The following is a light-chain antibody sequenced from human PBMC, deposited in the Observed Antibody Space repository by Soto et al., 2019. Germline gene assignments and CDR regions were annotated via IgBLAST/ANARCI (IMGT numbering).Light chain of an antibody. Sequence: EIVLTQSPGTLSLSPGERATLSCRASQSVSSSYLAWYQQKPGQAPRLLIYGASSRATGIPDRFSGSGSGTDFPLTISRLESEDVAVYYCQQYGSSGTFGQGPKVEIK. CDR1: QSVSSSY. J-gene: IGKJ1*01. CDR2: GAS. V-gene: IGKV3-20*01. CDR3: QQYGSSGT.